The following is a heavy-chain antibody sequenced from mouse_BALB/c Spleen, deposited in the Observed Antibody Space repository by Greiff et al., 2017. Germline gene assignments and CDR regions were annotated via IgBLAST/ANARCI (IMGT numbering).Heavy chain of an antibody. Sequence: EVKLVESGGGLVKPGGSLKLSCAASGFTFSSYAMSWVRLTPEKRLEWVATISSGGSYTYYPDSVKGRFTISRDNAKNTLYLQMSSLRSEDTAMYYCARHKVVATSGAMDYWGQGTSVTVSS. J-gene: IGHJ4*01. CDR1: GFTFSSYA. CDR2: ISSGGSYT. D-gene: IGHD1-1*01. CDR3: ARHKVVATSGAMDY. V-gene: IGHV5-9-3*01.